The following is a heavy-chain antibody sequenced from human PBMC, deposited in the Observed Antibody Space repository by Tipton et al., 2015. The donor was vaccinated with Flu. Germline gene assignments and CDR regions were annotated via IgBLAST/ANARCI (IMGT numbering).Heavy chain of an antibody. CDR2: IRSKAYGGTT. Sequence: SLRLSCTASGFTFGDYAMSWVRQAPGKGLEWVGFIRSKAYGGTTEYAASVKGRFTISRDDSKSIAYLQMNSLKTEDTAVYYCTSRDSGWAYYFDYWGQGTLVTVSS. V-gene: IGHV3-49*04. CDR3: TSRDSGWAYYFDY. D-gene: IGHD6-19*01. CDR1: GFTFGDYA. J-gene: IGHJ4*02.